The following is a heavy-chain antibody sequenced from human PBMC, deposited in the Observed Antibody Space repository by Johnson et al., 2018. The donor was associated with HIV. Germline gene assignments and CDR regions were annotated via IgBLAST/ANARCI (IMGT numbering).Heavy chain of an antibody. CDR3: ARTSSGSRNALDI. V-gene: IGHV3-30*03. CDR2: ISADGSNK. CDR1: GFTFSDYG. J-gene: IGHJ3*02. D-gene: IGHD3-10*01. Sequence: VQLVESGGGVVQPGRSLRLSCAASGFTFSDYGMHWVRQAPGKGLEWVAVISADGSNKYYADSVKGRFTISRDNSKNTLHLQMNRLRAEDTAVYYCARTSSGSRNALDIWGLGTMVTVSS.